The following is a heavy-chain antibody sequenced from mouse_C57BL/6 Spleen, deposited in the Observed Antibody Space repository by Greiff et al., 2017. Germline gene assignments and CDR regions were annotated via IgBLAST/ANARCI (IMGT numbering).Heavy chain of an antibody. CDR2: IDPANGNT. V-gene: IGHV14-3*01. CDR3: ASLITTVVAPEYYAMDY. CDR1: GFNIKNTY. Sequence: VQLKESVAELVRPGASVKLSCTASGFNIKNTYMHWVKQRPEQGLEWIGRIDPANGNTKYAPKFQGKATITADTSFNTAYLQLSSLTSEDTAIYYCASLITTVVAPEYYAMDYWGQGTSVTVSS. J-gene: IGHJ4*01. D-gene: IGHD1-1*01.